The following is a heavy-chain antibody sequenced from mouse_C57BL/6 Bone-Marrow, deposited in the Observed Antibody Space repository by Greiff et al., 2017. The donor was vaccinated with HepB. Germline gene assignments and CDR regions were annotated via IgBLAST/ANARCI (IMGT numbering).Heavy chain of an antibody. D-gene: IGHD2-12*01. J-gene: IGHJ4*01. V-gene: IGHV1-81*01. CDR1: GYTFTSYG. Sequence: VQLQQSGAELARPGASVKLSCKASGYTFTSYGISWVKQRTGQGLEWIGEIYPRSGNTYYNEKFKGKATLTVDKSSSTAYMQLRSLTSEDSAVYFCARGSYSPRAMDYWGQGTSVTVSS. CDR3: ARGSYSPRAMDY. CDR2: IYPRSGNT.